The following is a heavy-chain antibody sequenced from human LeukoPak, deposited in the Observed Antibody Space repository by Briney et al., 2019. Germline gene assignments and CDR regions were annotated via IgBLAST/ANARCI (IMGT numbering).Heavy chain of an antibody. CDR2: INPNNGGT. J-gene: IGHJ5*02. CDR1: GYTFTGYY. CDR3: ARVPCITTSCSPINWFDP. D-gene: IGHD2-2*01. V-gene: IGHV1-2*02. Sequence: ASVKVSCKASGYTFTGYYMHWVRQAPGQGLEWMGWINPNNGGTGYAQKFQGRVTMTRDTSISTAYMELSGLRSDDTAVYYCARVPCITTSCSPINWFDPWGQGTLVTVSS.